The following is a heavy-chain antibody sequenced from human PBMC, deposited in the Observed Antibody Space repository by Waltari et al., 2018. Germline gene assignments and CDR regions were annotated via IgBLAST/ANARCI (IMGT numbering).Heavy chain of an antibody. D-gene: IGHD2-15*01. CDR3: ARGYAHCNDGGCFSNWLDP. CDR1: GYTFNNYA. CDR2: SIPRFGKE. J-gene: IGHJ5*02. Sequence: QVHLVQSGAEVKKPGSSVKVSCTASGYTFNNYAITWVRQAPGQGLEWMGGSIPRFGKEKYAQKCQGRLTMAADDSTSTVYMELRSLTSEDTATYYCARGYAHCNDGGCFSNWLDPWGQGTLVTVSS. V-gene: IGHV1-69*13.